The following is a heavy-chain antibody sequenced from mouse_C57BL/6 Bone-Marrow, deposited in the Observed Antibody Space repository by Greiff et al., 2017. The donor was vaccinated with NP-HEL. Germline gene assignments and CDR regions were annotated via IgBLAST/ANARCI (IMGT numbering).Heavy chain of an antibody. CDR2: IDPSDSYT. Sequence: QVQLQQPGAELVMPGASVKLSCKASGYTFTSYWMHWVKQRPGQGLEWIGEIDPSDSYTNYNQKFKGKSTLTVDKSSSTAYMQLSSLTSEDSAVYYCARKGEIYYYGSSPWFAYWGQGTLVTVSA. CDR1: GYTFTSYW. J-gene: IGHJ3*01. D-gene: IGHD1-1*01. CDR3: ARKGEIYYYGSSPWFAY. V-gene: IGHV1-69*01.